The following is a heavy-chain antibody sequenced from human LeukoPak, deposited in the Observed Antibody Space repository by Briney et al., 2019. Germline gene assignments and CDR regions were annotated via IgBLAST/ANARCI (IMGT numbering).Heavy chain of an antibody. Sequence: GGSLRLSCAASGFTVSSNYMSWVRQAPGKGLEWVSVIYSGGTTYYADSVKGRFTISRDNSKNTLYLQMNSLRAEDTAVCYCARDQRYCSSSSCPWEPFDYWGQGTLVTVSS. CDR2: IYSGGTT. D-gene: IGHD2-2*01. V-gene: IGHV3-66*01. CDR3: ARDQRYCSSSSCPWEPFDY. J-gene: IGHJ4*02. CDR1: GFTVSSNY.